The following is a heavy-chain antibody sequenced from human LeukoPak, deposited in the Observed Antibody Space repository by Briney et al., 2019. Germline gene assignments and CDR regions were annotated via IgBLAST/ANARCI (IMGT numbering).Heavy chain of an antibody. Sequence: SETLSLTCTVSGGSISSSSYYWGWIRQPPGKGLEWIGSIYYSGSTYYNPSLKSRVTISVDTSKNQFSLKLSSVTAADTAVYYCARHPLYSYXSGWYYGMDVWGQGTTVTVS. J-gene: IGHJ6*02. CDR2: IYYSGST. CDR1: GGSISSSSYY. V-gene: IGHV4-39*01. CDR3: ARHPLYSYXSGWYYGMDV. D-gene: IGHD6-19*01.